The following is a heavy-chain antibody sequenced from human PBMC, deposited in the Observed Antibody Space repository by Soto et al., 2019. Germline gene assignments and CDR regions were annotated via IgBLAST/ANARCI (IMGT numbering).Heavy chain of an antibody. CDR1: GYTFTSYG. Sequence: GASVKVSCKASGYTFTSYGISWVRQAPGRGLEWMGWMNPSTGKAGYAQEFQGRVTMTRDNSISTAYMELSSLRSDDTALYYCARRKERSGPNYFDYWGQGTLVTVSS. D-gene: IGHD6-25*01. J-gene: IGHJ4*02. CDR3: ARRKERSGPNYFDY. V-gene: IGHV1-8*02. CDR2: MNPSTGKA.